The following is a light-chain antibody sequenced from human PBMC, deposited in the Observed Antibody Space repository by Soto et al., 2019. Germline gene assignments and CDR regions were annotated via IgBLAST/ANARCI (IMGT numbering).Light chain of an antibody. Sequence: QSALTQPASVSGSPGQSITISCTGTSSDVGGYNYVSWYQQYPGKAPKLVIYEVSHRPSGVSNRFSGSKSGNTASLTVSGLQAEYEAEYYCSSYTTSSTVLFGGGTKLTVL. CDR1: SSDVGGYNY. J-gene: IGLJ2*01. CDR3: SSYTTSSTVL. V-gene: IGLV2-14*01. CDR2: EVS.